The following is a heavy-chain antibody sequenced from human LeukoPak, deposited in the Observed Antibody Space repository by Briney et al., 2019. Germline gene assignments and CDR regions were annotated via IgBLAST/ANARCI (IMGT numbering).Heavy chain of an antibody. V-gene: IGHV3-11*04. CDR1: GFTFDDYA. CDR3: ARTSDWFDP. CDR2: ISSSGSTI. Sequence: PGRSLRLSCAASGFTFDDYAMSWLRQAPGKGLEWVSYISSSGSTIYYADSVKGRFTISRDNAKNSLYLQMNSLRAEDTAVYYCARTSDWFDPWGQGTLVTVSS. J-gene: IGHJ5*02.